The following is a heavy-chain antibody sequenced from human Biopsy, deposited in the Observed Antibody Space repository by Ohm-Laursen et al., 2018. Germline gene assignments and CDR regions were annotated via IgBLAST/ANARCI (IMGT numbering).Heavy chain of an antibody. V-gene: IGHV4-39*01. D-gene: IGHD3-22*01. CDR2: IFYSGST. J-gene: IGHJ5*02. CDR3: ARDYDTSGYYYVS. Sequence: SDTLSLTCTVSGGSISNNNYYWGWIRQHPGKGLEWIGSIFYSGSTHYKPPLKIRVNISVDTSTNQFSLKLNSVTAADTAVYYFARDYDTSGYYYVSWGQGTLVTVSS. CDR1: GGSISNNNYY.